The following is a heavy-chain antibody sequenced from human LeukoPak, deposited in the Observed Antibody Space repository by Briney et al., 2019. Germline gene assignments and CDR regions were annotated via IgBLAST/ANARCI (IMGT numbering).Heavy chain of an antibody. CDR2: IYYSGST. V-gene: IGHV4-39*07. CDR1: GGSISSSSYY. Sequence: PSETLSLTCTVSGGSISSSSYYWGWIRQPPGKGLEWIGSIYYSGSTYYNPSLKSRVTISVDTSKNQFSLKLSSVTAADTAVYYCASPRGSYRNNWFDPWGQGTLVTVSS. D-gene: IGHD3-16*02. J-gene: IGHJ5*02. CDR3: ASPRGSYRNNWFDP.